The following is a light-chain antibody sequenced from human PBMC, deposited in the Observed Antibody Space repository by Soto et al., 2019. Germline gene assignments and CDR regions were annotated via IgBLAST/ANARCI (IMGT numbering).Light chain of an antibody. CDR3: QHRNNWPLT. V-gene: IGKV3-11*01. CDR2: DAS. J-gene: IGKJ4*01. Sequence: EIVLTQSPATLSLSPGERATLSCRASQSVSSYLAWYQQKPGQAPRLLIYDASDRATGIPARFSGSGSGTDFTLTISSLEPEDFEVYYCQHRNNWPLTFGGGTKVEIK. CDR1: QSVSSY.